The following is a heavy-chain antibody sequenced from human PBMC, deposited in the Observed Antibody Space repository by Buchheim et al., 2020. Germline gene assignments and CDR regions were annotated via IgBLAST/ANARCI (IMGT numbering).Heavy chain of an antibody. J-gene: IGHJ6*02. Sequence: EVQLLESGGGSVQPGGSLRLSCAASGFTFSSYAMSWVRQAPGKGLEWASSISSSSSYIYYADSAKGRFTISRDNAKNSLYLRMNRLRIEDTAMYYCARGHPRSVVPYYYNGMNVWGQGTT. CDR1: GFTFSSYA. CDR2: ISSSSSYI. CDR3: ARGHPRSVVPYYYNGMNV. V-gene: IGHV3-21*01. D-gene: IGHD2-15*01.